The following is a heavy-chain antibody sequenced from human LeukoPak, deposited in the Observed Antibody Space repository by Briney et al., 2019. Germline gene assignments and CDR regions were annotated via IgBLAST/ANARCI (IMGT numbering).Heavy chain of an antibody. J-gene: IGHJ4*02. CDR1: EFTFSSYG. D-gene: IGHD3-22*01. V-gene: IGHV3-30*18. CDR3: AKDSSSGLFYFDY. Sequence: GRSLRLSCAASEFTFSSYGTHWVRQAPGKGLEWVAVISYDGSNKYYADSVKGRFTISRDNSKNTLYLQMNSLRAEDTAVYYCAKDSSSGLFYFDYWGQGTLVTVSS. CDR2: ISYDGSNK.